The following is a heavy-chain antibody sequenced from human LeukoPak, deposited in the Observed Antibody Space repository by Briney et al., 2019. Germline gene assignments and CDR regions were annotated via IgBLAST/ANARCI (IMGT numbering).Heavy chain of an antibody. CDR1: GGTFSSYA. D-gene: IGHD6-13*01. CDR3: ARAGPLAAAGY. J-gene: IGHJ4*02. CDR2: IIPIFGTA. Sequence: VASVKVSCTASGGTFSSYAISWVRQAPGQGLEWMGGIIPIFGTANYAQKFQGRVTITADESTSTAYMELSSLRSEDTAVYYCARAGPLAAAGYWGQGTLVTVSS. V-gene: IGHV1-69*13.